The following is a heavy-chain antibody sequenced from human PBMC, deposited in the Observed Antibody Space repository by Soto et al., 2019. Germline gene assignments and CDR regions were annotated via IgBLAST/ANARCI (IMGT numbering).Heavy chain of an antibody. CDR1: GGTFSKDA. Sequence: QVQLVQSGAEVKKPGSSVTVSCKTSGGTFSKDAINWVRQAPGQGLEWMGLLIPVFGSPIYAQKFQGRIRITAAESTSTAFMDLSSLRSADTAVYYCPRVLGYTFEPGKTRYYAMDVWGQGTTVSVSS. D-gene: IGHD5-18*01. CDR2: LIPVFGSP. V-gene: IGHV1-69*01. CDR3: PRVLGYTFEPGKTRYYAMDV. J-gene: IGHJ6*02.